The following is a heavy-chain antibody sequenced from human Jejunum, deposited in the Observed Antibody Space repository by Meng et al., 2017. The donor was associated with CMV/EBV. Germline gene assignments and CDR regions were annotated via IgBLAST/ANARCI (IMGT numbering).Heavy chain of an antibody. J-gene: IGHJ6*02. CDR1: GFSLSIYS. Sequence: SCAASGFSLSIYSMNWVRQAPGKGLEWVASIGTGSTKYYADSLEGRFTVSRDDAKNSLYLQMNSLRGEDTAVYFCVRDPVLSGLDVWGQGTTVTVSS. CDR3: VRDPVLSGLDV. V-gene: IGHV3-69-1*01. CDR2: IGTGSTK.